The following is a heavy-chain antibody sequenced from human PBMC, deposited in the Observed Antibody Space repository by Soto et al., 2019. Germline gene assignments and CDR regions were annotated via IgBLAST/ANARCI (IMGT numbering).Heavy chain of an antibody. D-gene: IGHD3-3*01. Sequence: SETLSLTCAVYGGSFSGYYWSWIRQPPGKGLEWIGEINHSGSTNYNPSLKSRVTISVDTSKNQFSLKLSSVTAADTAVYYCARFKGRHYDFWSGYYSPDYFDYWGQGTLVTVSS. J-gene: IGHJ4*02. CDR3: ARFKGRHYDFWSGYYSPDYFDY. CDR2: INHSGST. V-gene: IGHV4-34*01. CDR1: GGSFSGYY.